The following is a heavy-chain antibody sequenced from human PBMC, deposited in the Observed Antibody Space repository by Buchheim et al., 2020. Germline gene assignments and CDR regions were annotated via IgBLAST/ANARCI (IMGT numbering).Heavy chain of an antibody. V-gene: IGHV3-30*18. Sequence: QVQLVESGGGVVQPGRSLRLSCAASGFTFSRYHMHWVRQAPGKGLEWLAVISYDGSHKYYADSVKGRFTISRDNSKNTMYPQMNRLRAEDTAVYYCAKDRSYCSGGSCPNYLDYWGQGTL. CDR1: GFTFSRYH. J-gene: IGHJ4*02. CDR2: ISYDGSHK. D-gene: IGHD2-15*01. CDR3: AKDRSYCSGGSCPNYLDY.